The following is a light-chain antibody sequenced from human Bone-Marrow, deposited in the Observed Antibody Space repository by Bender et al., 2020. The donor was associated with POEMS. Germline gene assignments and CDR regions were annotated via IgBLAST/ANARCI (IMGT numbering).Light chain of an antibody. CDR3: CSYAGTYVVV. Sequence: QPALTQPASVSESPGQSITISCTGASGGAGTFNLVSWYQHHPGKAPKLIIYEGNKRPSGVSNRFSGSKSGNTASLTISGVQAEDEADYHCCSYAGTYVVVFGGGTELTVL. CDR1: SGGAGTFNL. CDR2: EGN. J-gene: IGLJ2*01. V-gene: IGLV2-23*01.